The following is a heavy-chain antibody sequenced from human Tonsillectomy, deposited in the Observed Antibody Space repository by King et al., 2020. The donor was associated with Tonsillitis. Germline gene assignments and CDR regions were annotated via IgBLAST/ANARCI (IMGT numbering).Heavy chain of an antibody. CDR1: GFTFSSYS. CDR2: ISSSSSYI. V-gene: IGHV3-21*01. Sequence: DVQLVESGGGLVKPGGSLRLSCAASGFTFSSYSMNWVRQAPGKGLEWVSSISSSSSYIYYAESVKGRFTISRDNAKNSLYLQMNSLRAEDTAVYYCASDKVASYGMDVWGQGTTVTVSS. D-gene: IGHD2-15*01. J-gene: IGHJ6*02. CDR3: ASDKVASYGMDV.